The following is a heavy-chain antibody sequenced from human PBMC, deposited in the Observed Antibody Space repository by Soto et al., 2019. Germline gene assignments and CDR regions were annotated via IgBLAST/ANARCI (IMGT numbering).Heavy chain of an antibody. D-gene: IGHD3-10*01. Sequence: PGESLKISCKGSGYSFTSYWIGWVRQMPGKGLEWMGIIYPGDSDTRYSPSFQGQVTISADKSISTAYLQWSSLKASDTAMYYCAGGGVRGVITRTRDYYGMDVWGHGTTVTV. J-gene: IGHJ6*02. CDR2: IYPGDSDT. V-gene: IGHV5-51*01. CDR3: AGGGVRGVITRTRDYYGMDV. CDR1: GYSFTSYW.